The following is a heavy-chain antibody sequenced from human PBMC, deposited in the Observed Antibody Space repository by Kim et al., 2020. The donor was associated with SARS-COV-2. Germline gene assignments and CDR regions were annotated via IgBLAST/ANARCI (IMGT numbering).Heavy chain of an antibody. Sequence: GESLKISCKGSGYSFTSYWISWVRQMPGKGLEWMGRIDPSDSYTNYSPSFQGHVTISADKSISTAYLQWSSLKASDTAMYYCARHSESLYSGYDSGAFDIWGQGTMVTVSS. CDR1: GYSFTSYW. D-gene: IGHD5-12*01. CDR3: ARHSESLYSGYDSGAFDI. V-gene: IGHV5-10-1*01. CDR2: IDPSDSYT. J-gene: IGHJ3*02.